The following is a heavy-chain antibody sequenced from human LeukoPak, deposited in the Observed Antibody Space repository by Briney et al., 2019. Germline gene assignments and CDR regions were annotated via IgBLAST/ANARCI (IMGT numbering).Heavy chain of an antibody. CDR2: VADDGRDK. J-gene: IGHJ4*02. V-gene: IGHV3-30*04. CDR3: AKDREIGPAKYYFDS. Sequence: GGSLRLSCAASGFTFSRYAMHWVRQAPGKGLAWVAVVADDGRDKHHADSVKGRFSISRDNPKNTLYLQMSGLRVEDTAVYYCAKDREIGPAKYYFDSWGQGTLVTVSS. D-gene: IGHD2-2*01. CDR1: GFTFSRYA.